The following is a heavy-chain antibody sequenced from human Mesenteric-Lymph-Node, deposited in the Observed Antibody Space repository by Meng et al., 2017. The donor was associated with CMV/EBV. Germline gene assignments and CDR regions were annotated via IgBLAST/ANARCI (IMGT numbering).Heavy chain of an antibody. V-gene: IGHV4-31*03. Sequence: CTVSGGSISSSSYYWSWIRQPPGKGLEWIGYIYYSGGTYYNPSLKSRITISLDTSKNQFSLVLNSVTAADTAVYYCARSGYTYGWFDYWGLGTLVTVSS. CDR2: IYYSGGT. CDR3: ARSGYTYGWFDY. D-gene: IGHD5-18*01. CDR1: GGSISSSSYY. J-gene: IGHJ4*02.